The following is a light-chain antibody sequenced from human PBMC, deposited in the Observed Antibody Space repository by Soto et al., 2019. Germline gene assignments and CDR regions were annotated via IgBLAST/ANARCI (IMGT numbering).Light chain of an antibody. CDR1: QSVSSSY. Sequence: EIVLTQSPGTLSLSPGERATLSCRASQSVSSSYLAWYQQKPGQAPRLLIYGASSRATGIPDRFSGSGSGTDCTLTTRSLEPEYVAVYYCQQYGSSPRTFGQGTKVEIK. CDR2: GAS. V-gene: IGKV3-20*01. J-gene: IGKJ1*01. CDR3: QQYGSSPRT.